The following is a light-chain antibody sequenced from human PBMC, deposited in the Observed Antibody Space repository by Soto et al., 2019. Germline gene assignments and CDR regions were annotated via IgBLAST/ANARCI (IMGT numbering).Light chain of an antibody. Sequence: EIVMTQSPATLSVSPGERATLSCRASQSVNSNLAWYQQKPGQAPRLLIYGASSRATGIPARFSGSGSGTEFTLTISSLQPEDFAVYYCQQRSNWPRTFGQGTKVDIK. CDR1: QSVNSN. J-gene: IGKJ1*01. CDR2: GAS. V-gene: IGKV3-15*01. CDR3: QQRSNWPRT.